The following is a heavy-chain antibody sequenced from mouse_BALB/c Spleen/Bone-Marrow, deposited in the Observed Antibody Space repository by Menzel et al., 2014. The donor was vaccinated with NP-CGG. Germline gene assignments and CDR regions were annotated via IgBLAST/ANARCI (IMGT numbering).Heavy chain of an antibody. Sequence: EVQLQQSGPELVKPGASVKMSCKASGYTFTNYVMHWVKQKPGQGLEWIGYINPYNDGTKYNEKFKGKATLTSDKSSSTAYMDLSSLTSEDSAVYYCARVYYGSDGTSSWFAYWGQGTLVTVSA. V-gene: IGHV1-14*01. CDR3: ARVYYGSDGTSSWFAY. D-gene: IGHD2-2*01. CDR2: INPYNDGT. CDR1: GYTFTNYV. J-gene: IGHJ3*01.